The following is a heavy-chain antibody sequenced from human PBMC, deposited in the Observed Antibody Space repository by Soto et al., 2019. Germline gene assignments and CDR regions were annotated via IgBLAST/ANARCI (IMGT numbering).Heavy chain of an antibody. V-gene: IGHV4-4*07. CDR3: ARQTTYSSSWHDY. Sequence: SETLSLTCTVSGGSTSSYYCSWIRQPAGKGLEWIGRIYTSGNTNYNPSLKSRLSMSVDTSKNQFSLKLSSVTAADTAVYYCARQTTYSSSWHDYWGQGTLVTV. D-gene: IGHD6-13*01. CDR1: GGSTSSYY. J-gene: IGHJ4*02. CDR2: IYTSGNT.